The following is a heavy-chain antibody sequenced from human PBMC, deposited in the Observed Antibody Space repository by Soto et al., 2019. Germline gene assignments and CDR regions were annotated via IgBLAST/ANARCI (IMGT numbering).Heavy chain of an antibody. CDR2: ISAYSGNV. V-gene: IGHV1-18*01. J-gene: IGHJ4*02. CDR3: AIANYGDDDY. CDR1: GDTFSWST. D-gene: IGHD4-17*01. Sequence: QVQLVQSGAEVKKPGASVKVSCKTSGDTFSWSTISWVRQAPGQGLEWMGWISAYSGNVKYAWKFQDRVTMTTDTSTSTAYVELRSLRFDDTAVYYCAIANYGDDDYWGQGTLVTVSS.